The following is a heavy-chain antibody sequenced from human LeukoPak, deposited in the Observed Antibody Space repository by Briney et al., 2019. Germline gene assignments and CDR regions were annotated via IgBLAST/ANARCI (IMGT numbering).Heavy chain of an antibody. Sequence: SETLSLTCAVYGGSFSGYYWSWIRQPPGKGLEWIGEINHSGSTNYNPSLKSRVTISVDTSKSQFSLKLSSVTAADTAVYYCARDRSYCSGGSCSYYFDYWGQGTLVTVSS. D-gene: IGHD2-15*01. CDR3: ARDRSYCSGGSCSYYFDY. CDR2: INHSGST. CDR1: GGSFSGYY. V-gene: IGHV4-34*01. J-gene: IGHJ4*02.